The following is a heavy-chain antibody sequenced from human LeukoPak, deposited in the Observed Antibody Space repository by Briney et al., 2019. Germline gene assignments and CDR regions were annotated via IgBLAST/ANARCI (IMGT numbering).Heavy chain of an antibody. V-gene: IGHV3-30*18. CDR3: AKPGGYSSGYYPFDY. J-gene: IGHJ4*02. D-gene: IGHD3-22*01. Sequence: GGSLRLSCAASGVTFSIYGMHWVRQAPGKGLEWVAVISYDGSNKYYADSVKGRFTISRDNSKNTLYLQMNSLRAEDTAVYYCAKPGGYSSGYYPFDYWGQGTLVTVSS. CDR1: GVTFSIYG. CDR2: ISYDGSNK.